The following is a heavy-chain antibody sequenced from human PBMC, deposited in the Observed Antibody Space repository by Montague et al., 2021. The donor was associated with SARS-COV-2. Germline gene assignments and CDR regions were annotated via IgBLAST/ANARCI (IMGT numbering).Heavy chain of an antibody. Sequence: SLRLSCAASGFTFSSYEMNWVRQAPGKGLEWVSSISSSSSYIYYADSVKGRFTISRDNAKNPLYLQMNSLRAEDTAVYYCARDDYVWGSYRYSQYNWFDPWGQGTLVTVSS. D-gene: IGHD3-16*02. V-gene: IGHV3-21*01. CDR1: GFTFSSYE. CDR2: ISSSSSYI. CDR3: ARDDYVWGSYRYSQYNWFDP. J-gene: IGHJ5*02.